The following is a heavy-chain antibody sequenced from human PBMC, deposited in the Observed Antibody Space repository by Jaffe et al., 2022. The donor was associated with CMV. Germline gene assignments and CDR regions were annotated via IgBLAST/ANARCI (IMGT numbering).Heavy chain of an antibody. V-gene: IGHV4-34*01. D-gene: IGHD1-26*01. CDR2: INHSGST. J-gene: IGHJ5*02. Sequence: QVQLQQWGAGLLKPSETLSLTCAVYGGSFSGYYWSWIRQPPGKGLEWIGEINHSGSTNYNPSLKSRVTISVDTSKNQFSLKLSSVTAADTAVYYCARRYSGSYPWFDPWGQGTLVTVSS. CDR3: ARRYSGSYPWFDP. CDR1: GGSFSGYY.